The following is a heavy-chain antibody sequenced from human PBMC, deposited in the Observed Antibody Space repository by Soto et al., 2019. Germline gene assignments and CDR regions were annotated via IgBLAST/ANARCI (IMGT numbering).Heavy chain of an antibody. V-gene: IGHV4-39*01. J-gene: IGHJ4*02. Sequence: SETLSLTCTVSGGSISSSSYYWGWIRQPPGKGLEWIGSIYYSGSTYYNPSLKSRVTISVDTSKNQFSLKLSSVTAADTAVYYSARLEGADGPASYYFDYWGQGTLVTVSS. CDR1: GGSISSSSYY. CDR3: ARLEGADGPASYYFDY. CDR2: IYYSGST.